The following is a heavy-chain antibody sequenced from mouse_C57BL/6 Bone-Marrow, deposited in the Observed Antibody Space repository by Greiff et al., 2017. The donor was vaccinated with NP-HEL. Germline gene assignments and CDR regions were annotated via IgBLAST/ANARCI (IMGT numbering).Heavy chain of an antibody. V-gene: IGHV1-55*01. CDR1: GYTFTSYW. J-gene: IGHJ2*01. CDR2: IYPGSGST. CDR3: ARGERGDFDY. Sequence: QVQLQQPGAELVKPGASVKMSCKASGYTFTSYWITWVKQRPGQGLEWIGDIYPGSGSTNYNEKFKSKATLTVDTSSRPAYMQISSLTCEDSAVYYCARGERGDFDYWGQGTTLTVSS.